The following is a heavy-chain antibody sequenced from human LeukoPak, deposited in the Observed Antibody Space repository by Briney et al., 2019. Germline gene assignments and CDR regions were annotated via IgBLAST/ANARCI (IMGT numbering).Heavy chain of an antibody. CDR1: GFTFDDYT. D-gene: IGHD6-19*01. CDR2: ISWDGGST. J-gene: IGHJ6*03. Sequence: GGSLRLSCAPSGFTFDDYTMHWVRQAPGRGLEWVSLISWDGGSTYYADSVKGRFTISRDNSKNSLYLQMNSLRTEDTALYYCAKDKGGQWLVPDYYMDVWGKGTTVTVSS. CDR3: AKDKGGQWLVPDYYMDV. V-gene: IGHV3-43*01.